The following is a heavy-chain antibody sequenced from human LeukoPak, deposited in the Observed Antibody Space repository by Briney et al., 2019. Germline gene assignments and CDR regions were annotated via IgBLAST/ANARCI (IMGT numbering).Heavy chain of an antibody. J-gene: IGHJ4*02. CDR3: AREGIRIAAAGTIDY. CDR2: ISTYNGNT. D-gene: IGHD6-13*01. V-gene: IGHV1-18*01. CDR1: GGTFGSYA. Sequence: GASVKVSCKASGGTFGSYAISWVRQAPGQGLEWMGWISTYNGNTNYAQKLQDRVTMTTDTSTSTAYMELRSLRSDDTAMYYCAREGIRIAAAGTIDYWGQGTLVTVSS.